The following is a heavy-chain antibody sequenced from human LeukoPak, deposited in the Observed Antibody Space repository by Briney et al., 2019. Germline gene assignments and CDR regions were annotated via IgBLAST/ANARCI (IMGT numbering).Heavy chain of an antibody. Sequence: SETLSLTCTVSGDSISSYYWSWVRQPAGKGLEWVGRIYSSGSTNSNPSLKGRVTMSVDTSKNQFSLTLTSVTAAHTAVYYCARASYGDYNFDYWGQGTLVTVSS. CDR1: GDSISSYY. D-gene: IGHD4-17*01. J-gene: IGHJ4*02. CDR2: IYSSGST. V-gene: IGHV4-4*07. CDR3: ARASYGDYNFDY.